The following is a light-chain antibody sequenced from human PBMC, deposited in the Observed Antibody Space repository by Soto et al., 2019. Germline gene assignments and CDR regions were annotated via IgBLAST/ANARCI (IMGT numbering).Light chain of an antibody. Sequence: EIVMTHSPATLSVSPWGIATLSCRTSQSISDTLAWYQQKPGQAPRLLIYSASRRATGFPARFSGSGSGTDFTLTISSLQSEDFAVYYCQQYENWPWTFGQGTKVDIK. J-gene: IGKJ1*01. CDR3: QQYENWPWT. CDR1: QSISDT. V-gene: IGKV3-15*01. CDR2: SAS.